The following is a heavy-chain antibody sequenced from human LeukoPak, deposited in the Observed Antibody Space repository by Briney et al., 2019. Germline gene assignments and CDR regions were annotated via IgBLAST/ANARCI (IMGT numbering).Heavy chain of an antibody. CDR3: ARAIGDDYGFDY. CDR2: IYHSGST. CDR1: GGSISSSNW. Sequence: PSGTLSLTCAVSGGSISSSNWWSWIRQPPGKGLEWIGEIYHSGSTSYNPSLKSRVTISVDKSKNQFSLKLSSVTAADTAVYYCARAIGDDYGFDYWGQGTLVTVSS. D-gene: IGHD4-17*01. V-gene: IGHV4-4*02. J-gene: IGHJ4*02.